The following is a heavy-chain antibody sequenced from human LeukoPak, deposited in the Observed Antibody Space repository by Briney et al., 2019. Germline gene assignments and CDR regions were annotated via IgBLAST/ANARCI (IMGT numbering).Heavy chain of an antibody. V-gene: IGHV3-49*03. Sequence: GGSLRLSCTASGFTFGDYAMSWFRQAPGKGLEWVSFIRNKAYGGTTEYAASVKGRFTISRDDSKSIAYLQMNSLKTEDTAVYFCTRPSGYQYYFDYWGQGTLVTVSS. J-gene: IGHJ4*02. CDR3: TRPSGYQYYFDY. CDR1: GFTFGDYA. CDR2: IRNKAYGGTT. D-gene: IGHD3-22*01.